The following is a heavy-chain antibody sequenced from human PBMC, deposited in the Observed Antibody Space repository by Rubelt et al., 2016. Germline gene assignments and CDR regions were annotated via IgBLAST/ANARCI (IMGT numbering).Heavy chain of an antibody. CDR3: ARHFAYCGGDCYLYGMDV. V-gene: IGHV5-51*01. J-gene: IGHJ6*02. CDR1: GYSFTSYW. D-gene: IGHD2-21*01. CDR2: IYPGDSDT. Sequence: GESLKISCKGSGYSFTSYWIGWVRQMPGKGLEWMGIIYPGDSDTKYSPSFPGQVTISADKSISTAYLQWSSLKASDTAMYYCARHFAYCGGDCYLYGMDVWGQGTTVTVSS.